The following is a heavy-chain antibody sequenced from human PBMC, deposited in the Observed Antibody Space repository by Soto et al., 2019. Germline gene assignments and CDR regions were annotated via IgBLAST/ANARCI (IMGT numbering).Heavy chain of an antibody. V-gene: IGHV4-61*08. CDR1: VGSVISGAYY. D-gene: IGHD3-9*01. Sequence: PSETLSLTCTFSVGSVISGAYYWSWIRQPPEKGLEWIGYIYYSGSTNYNPSLKSRVTISVDMSKNQFSLKLTSVTAADTAVYYCARAISTGYNILTGYYMDYWGQGSLVTV. CDR3: ARAISTGYNILTGYYMDY. CDR2: IYYSGST. J-gene: IGHJ4*02.